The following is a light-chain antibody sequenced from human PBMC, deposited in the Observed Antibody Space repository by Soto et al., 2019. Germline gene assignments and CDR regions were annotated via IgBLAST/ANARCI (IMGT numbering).Light chain of an antibody. CDR1: SRDVGNYNY. J-gene: IGLJ2*01. Sequence: QSALTQPRSVSGSPGQSVTVSCTGTSRDVGNYNYVSWYQQRPRTAPKVMIYDVTKRPSGVPDRFSGSKSANTASLTISGLPADDEADYYCCSDAGNCTLLFGGGTKLTVL. CDR2: DVT. V-gene: IGLV2-11*01. CDR3: CSDAGNCTLL.